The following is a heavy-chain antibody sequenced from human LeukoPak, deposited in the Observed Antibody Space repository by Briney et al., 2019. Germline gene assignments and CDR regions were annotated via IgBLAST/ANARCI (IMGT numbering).Heavy chain of an antibody. CDR2: ISTGGSHI. Sequence: GGTLRLSCAVSGFTFSNYEMNWVRQGPGKGLEWVSSISTGGSHIYYADSVKGRFTISRDNAKNSLYLQMSFLRAEDTAMYYCARLGSSGMVNGNLDYWGQGILVTVSS. CDR1: GFTFSNYE. CDR3: ARLGSSGMVNGNLDY. J-gene: IGHJ4*02. V-gene: IGHV3-21*01. D-gene: IGHD3-3*01.